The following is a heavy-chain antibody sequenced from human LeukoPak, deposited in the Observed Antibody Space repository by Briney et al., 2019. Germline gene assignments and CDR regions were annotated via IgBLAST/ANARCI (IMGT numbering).Heavy chain of an antibody. D-gene: IGHD6-19*01. V-gene: IGHV3-20*04. CDR2: VNWNGGST. J-gene: IGHJ3*02. CDR3: ARIAMAGTGDGFDI. Sequence: GGSLRLSCAASGFTFDDYGMSWVRQAPGKGLEWVSGVNWNGGSTGYADSVKGRFTISRDNARNSLYLQMNSLRAEDTALYYCARIAMAGTGDGFDIWGQGTMVTVSS. CDR1: GFTFDDYG.